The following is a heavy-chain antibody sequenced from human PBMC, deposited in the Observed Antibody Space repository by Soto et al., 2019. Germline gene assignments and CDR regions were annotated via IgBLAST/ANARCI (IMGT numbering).Heavy chain of an antibody. CDR2: IYYSGST. J-gene: IGHJ4*02. Sequence: SETLSLTCIVSGGSISSSSYYWGWIRQPPGKGLEWIGSIYYSGSTYYNPSLKSRVTISVDTSKNQFSLKLSSVTAADTAVYYCARLYFDFWSGYSAEYFDYWGQGTLVTVSS. D-gene: IGHD3-3*01. CDR1: GGSISSSSYY. CDR3: ARLYFDFWSGYSAEYFDY. V-gene: IGHV4-39*01.